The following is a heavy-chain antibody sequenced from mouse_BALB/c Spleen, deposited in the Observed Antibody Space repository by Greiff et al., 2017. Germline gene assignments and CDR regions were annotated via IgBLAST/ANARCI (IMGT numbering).Heavy chain of an antibody. Sequence: VQLQESGPGLVQPSQSLSITCTVSGFSLTSYGVHWVRQSPGKGLEWLGVIWSGGSTDYNAAFISRLSISKDNSKSQVFFKMNSLQADDTAIYYCARRRDYYGSSPAWFAYWGQGTLVTVSA. V-gene: IGHV2-4-1*01. CDR2: IWSGGST. CDR3: ARRRDYYGSSPAWFAY. J-gene: IGHJ3*01. CDR1: GFSLTSYG. D-gene: IGHD1-1*01.